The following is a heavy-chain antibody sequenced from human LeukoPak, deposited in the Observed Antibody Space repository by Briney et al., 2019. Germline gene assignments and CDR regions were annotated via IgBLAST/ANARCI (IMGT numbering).Heavy chain of an antibody. CDR3: AREGAHSSSPLDY. D-gene: IGHD6-13*01. V-gene: IGHV1-69*01. CDR1: GGTFSSYA. Sequence: SVKVSCKASGGTFSSYAISWVRQAPGQGLEWMGGIIPIFGTANYAQKFQGRVTITADESTSTAYMELSSLRSEDTAVYYCAREGAHSSSPLDYWGQGTLVTVSS. J-gene: IGHJ4*02. CDR2: IIPIFGTA.